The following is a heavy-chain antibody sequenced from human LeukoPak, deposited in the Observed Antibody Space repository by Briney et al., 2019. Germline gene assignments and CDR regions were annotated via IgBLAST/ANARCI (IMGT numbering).Heavy chain of an antibody. V-gene: IGHV3-72*01. Sequence: SGGSLTLSCAASGFTFSDHYMDRIRQAPGKGLEWVGRTKNKANSHTTEYVASVKGRFTISRDDSKISLYLQMNSLKTEDTAVYYCACLYGSGKRWVDPWGQGTMVTVSS. D-gene: IGHD3-10*01. CDR3: ACLYGSGKRWVDP. CDR1: GFTFSDHY. CDR2: TKNKANSHTT. J-gene: IGHJ5*02.